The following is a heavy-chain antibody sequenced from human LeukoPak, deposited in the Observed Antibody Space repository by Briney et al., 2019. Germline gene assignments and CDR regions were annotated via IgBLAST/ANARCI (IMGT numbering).Heavy chain of an antibody. CDR3: ARKQWLVRGGVDY. J-gene: IGHJ4*02. V-gene: IGHV1-2*02. CDR1: GYTFTDYY. Sequence: ASVKVSCKASGYTFTDYYLHWVRQAPGQGLEWMGWINPYSGGTNYAQNFQGRVTMTRDTSISTAYMELSRLRSDDTAVYYCARKQWLVRGGVDYWGQGTLVTVSS. CDR2: INPYSGGT. D-gene: IGHD6-19*01.